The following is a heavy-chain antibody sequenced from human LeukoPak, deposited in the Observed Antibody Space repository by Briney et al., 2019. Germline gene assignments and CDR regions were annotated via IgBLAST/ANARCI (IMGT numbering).Heavy chain of an antibody. CDR3: ATLSPSYGSGSLADAFDI. J-gene: IGHJ3*02. Sequence: ASVKVSCKASGGTFSSYAISWVRQAPGQGLEWTGRIIPIFSTANYAQKFQGRVTITTDESTSTAYMELSSLRSEDTAVYYCATLSPSYGSGSLADAFDIWGQGTMVTVSS. CDR2: IIPIFSTA. CDR1: GGTFSSYA. V-gene: IGHV1-69*05. D-gene: IGHD3-10*01.